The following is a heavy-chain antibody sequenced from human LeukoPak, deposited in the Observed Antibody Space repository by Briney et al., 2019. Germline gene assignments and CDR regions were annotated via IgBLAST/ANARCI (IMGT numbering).Heavy chain of an antibody. CDR3: STDPRLLIY. D-gene: IGHD2-8*01. CDR1: GFTFSSYG. CDR2: ISGSGGST. J-gene: IGHJ4*01. V-gene: IGHV3-21*04. Sequence: GGSLRLSCAASGFTFSSYGMHWVRQAPGKGLEWVSSISGSGGSTYYADSVKGRFTISRDNAKNSLYLQMNSLRPDDTALYYCSTDPRLLIYWGHGTLVTVSS.